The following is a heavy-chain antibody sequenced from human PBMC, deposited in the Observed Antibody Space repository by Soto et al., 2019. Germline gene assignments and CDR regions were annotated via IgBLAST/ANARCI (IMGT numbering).Heavy chain of an antibody. Sequence: ASVKVSCKASGYTFTGYYMHWVRQAPGQGLEWMGWINPNSGGTNYAQKFQGWVTMTRDTSITTAYMELSRLRSDNTAVYYCARGRGSHGVYYFDSWGQGTLVTVSS. V-gene: IGHV1-2*04. CDR2: INPNSGGT. CDR1: GYTFTGYY. J-gene: IGHJ4*02. D-gene: IGHD1-26*01. CDR3: ARGRGSHGVYYFDS.